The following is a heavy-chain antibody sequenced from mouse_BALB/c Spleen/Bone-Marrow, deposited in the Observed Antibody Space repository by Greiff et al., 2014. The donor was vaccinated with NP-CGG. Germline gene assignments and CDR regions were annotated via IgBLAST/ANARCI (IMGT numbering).Heavy chain of an antibody. Sequence: VQLQQPGPDLVKPGASVKMSCKASGYTFTSFVMHWVKQKPGQGLEWIGYINPYNDGTKYNEKFKDKATLSSDKSSSTAYMELSSLTSEDSAVYYCGRRESGTWFAYWGQETLVTVSA. CDR2: INPYNDGT. CDR3: GRRESGTWFAY. D-gene: IGHD4-1*01. J-gene: IGHJ3*01. V-gene: IGHV1-14*01. CDR1: GYTFTSFV.